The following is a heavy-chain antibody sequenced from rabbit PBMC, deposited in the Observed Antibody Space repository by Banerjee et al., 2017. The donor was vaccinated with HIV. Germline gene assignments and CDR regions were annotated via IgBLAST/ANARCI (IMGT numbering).Heavy chain of an antibody. J-gene: IGHJ4*01. Sequence: QEQLVESGGGLVQPEGSLTLTCKASGFDFSSNAMCWVRQAPGKGLQWIACINTSSGNTVYANWAKGRFTISKASWTTVTLQMTSLTAADTATYFCARDWADSNGYSYAYDLNLWGPGTLVTVS. V-gene: IGHV1S45*01. CDR1: GFDFSSNA. CDR2: INTSSGNT. D-gene: IGHD6-1*01. CDR3: ARDWADSNGYSYAYDLNL.